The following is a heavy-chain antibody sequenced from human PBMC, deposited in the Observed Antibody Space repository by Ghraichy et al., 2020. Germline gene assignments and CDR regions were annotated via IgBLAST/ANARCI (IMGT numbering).Heavy chain of an antibody. J-gene: IGHJ4*02. CDR2: INPNSGGT. D-gene: IGHD1-26*01. V-gene: IGHV1-2*02. CDR1: GYTFTGYY. Sequence: ASVKVSCKASGYTFTGYYMHWVRQAPGQGLEWMGWINPNSGGTNYAQKFQGRVTMTRDTSISTAYMELSRLRSDDTAVYYCARARLVNSGSYYGRGNDLGYWGQGTLVTVSS. CDR3: ARARLVNSGSYYGRGNDLGY.